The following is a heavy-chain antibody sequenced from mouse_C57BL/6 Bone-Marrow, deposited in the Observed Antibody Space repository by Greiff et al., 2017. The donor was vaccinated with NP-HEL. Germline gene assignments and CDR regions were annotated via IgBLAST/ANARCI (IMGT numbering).Heavy chain of an antibody. D-gene: IGHD2-3*01. CDR1: GFTFSDYG. V-gene: IGHV5-17*01. CDR2: ISSGSSTI. J-gene: IGHJ2*01. Sequence: EVQGVESGGGLVKPGGSLKLSCAASGFTFSDYGMHWVRQAPEKGLEWVAYISSGSSTIYDADTVKGRFTISRDNAKNTLFLQMTSLRSEDTAMYYCARPGDGYLYYFDYWGQGTTLTVSS. CDR3: ARPGDGYLYYFDY.